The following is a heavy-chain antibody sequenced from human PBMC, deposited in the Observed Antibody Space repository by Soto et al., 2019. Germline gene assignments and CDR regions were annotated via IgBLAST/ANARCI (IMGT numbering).Heavy chain of an antibody. CDR1: GYTFTSYG. V-gene: IGHV1-18*01. CDR3: ARERGELPPDH. Sequence: ASVKVSCKATGYTFTSYGISWVRQAPGQGLEWMGWIRPYNGNTNSAQKLQGRVSMTTDTSTTTAYMDLTSLTSDDTAMYYCARERGELPPDHWGQGTLVTVSS. J-gene: IGHJ4*02. CDR2: IRPYNGNT. D-gene: IGHD1-26*01.